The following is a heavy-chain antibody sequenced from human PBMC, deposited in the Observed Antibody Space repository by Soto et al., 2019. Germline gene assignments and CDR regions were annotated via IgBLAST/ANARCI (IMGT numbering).Heavy chain of an antibody. CDR1: GGSIISYY. CDR2: IYYSGST. V-gene: IGHV4-59*01. J-gene: IGHJ3*02. D-gene: IGHD3-22*01. CDR3: ARDSPPPYYYDSSGPSASWVAFDI. Sequence: SETLSLTCTVSGGSIISYYWSWIRQPPGKGLEWIGFIYYSGSTNYNPSLKSRVTISVDTSKNQFSLKLSSVTAADTAVYYCARDSPPPYYYDSSGPSASWVAFDIWGQGTMVAVS.